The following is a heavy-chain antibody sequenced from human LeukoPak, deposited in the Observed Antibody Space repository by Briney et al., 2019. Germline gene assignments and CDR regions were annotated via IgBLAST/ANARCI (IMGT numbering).Heavy chain of an antibody. D-gene: IGHD5-18*01. CDR1: GGSINNYY. CDR3: AKGAGGFSYYNWFDP. CDR2: IYYTGST. J-gene: IGHJ5*02. Sequence: SETLSLTCSVSGGSINNYYWAWIRQPPGKTLEWIGYIYYTGSTNYNPSLKSRVTISVDTFKNQFSLKLNSVTAADTAIYYCAKGAGGFSYYNWFDPWGQGTLVTVSS. V-gene: IGHV4-59*12.